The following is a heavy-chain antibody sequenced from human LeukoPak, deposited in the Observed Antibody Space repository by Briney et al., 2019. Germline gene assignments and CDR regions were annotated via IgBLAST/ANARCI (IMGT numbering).Heavy chain of an antibody. Sequence: PGGSLRLSCAASAFSVSTNYMSWVRQAPGKGLEWVSVIYTVGTTHYADSVRGRCSISRDNFKNTLYLQMNSLRAEDTAVYYCAKWRRGGWSLDYWGQGTLVTVSS. D-gene: IGHD6-19*01. CDR1: AFSVSTNY. CDR2: IYTVGTT. CDR3: AKWRRGGWSLDY. V-gene: IGHV3-66*01. J-gene: IGHJ4*02.